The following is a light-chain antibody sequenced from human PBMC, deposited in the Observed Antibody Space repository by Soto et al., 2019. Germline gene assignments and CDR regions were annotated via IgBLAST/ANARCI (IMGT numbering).Light chain of an antibody. CDR3: QQFYYYPHT. V-gene: IGKV1-39*01. J-gene: IGKJ2*01. CDR2: VAS. Sequence: IQMTQSPSSLSASVGDGVTLTCRASHTIATYLNWYQQKQGQVPEVLIYVASRLHVGVPSRFTGSGYGTDFTLTINNLQPEDFAIYYCQQFYYYPHTFGQGTKLDLK. CDR1: HTIATY.